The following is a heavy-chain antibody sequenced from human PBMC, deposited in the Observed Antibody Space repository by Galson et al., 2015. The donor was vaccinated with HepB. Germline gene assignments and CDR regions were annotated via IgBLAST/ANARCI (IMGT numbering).Heavy chain of an antibody. J-gene: IGHJ4*02. V-gene: IGHV3-30*04. CDR1: GFTFSNYT. CDR2: ISYDGSNK. D-gene: IGHD3-22*01. CDR3: ARPPTRGYYFDYFDY. Sequence: SLRLSCAASGFTFSNYTMHWVRQAPGKGLEWVAVISYDGSNKYYADSVKGRFTISRDISKNTLYLQMNSLRAEDSAVYYCARPPTRGYYFDYFDYWGQGTLVTVSS.